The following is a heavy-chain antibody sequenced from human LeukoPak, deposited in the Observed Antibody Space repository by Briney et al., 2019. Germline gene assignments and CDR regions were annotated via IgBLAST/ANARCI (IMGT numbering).Heavy chain of an antibody. CDR3: ARETTSTIFGVVIPFDY. D-gene: IGHD3-3*01. Sequence: SETLSLTCTVSGGSISSSSYYWGWIRQPPGKGLEWIGSIYYSGSTYYNPSLKSRVTMSVDTSKNQFSLKLSSVTAADTAVYYCARETTSTIFGVVIPFDYWGQGTLVTVSS. CDR1: GGSISSSSYY. V-gene: IGHV4-39*07. J-gene: IGHJ4*02. CDR2: IYYSGST.